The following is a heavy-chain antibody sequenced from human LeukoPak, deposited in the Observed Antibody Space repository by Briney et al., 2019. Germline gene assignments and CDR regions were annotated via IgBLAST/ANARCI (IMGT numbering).Heavy chain of an antibody. V-gene: IGHV1-69*13. CDR3: ARETMRYCSSTSCYKGEFDY. Sequence: SVKVSCKASGGTFSSYAISWVRQAPGQGLEWMGGIIPIFGTANYAQKFQGRVTITADESTSTAYMELSSLRSEDTAVYYCARETMRYCSSTSCYKGEFDYWGQGTLVTVSA. J-gene: IGHJ4*02. CDR2: IIPIFGTA. D-gene: IGHD2-2*02. CDR1: GGTFSSYA.